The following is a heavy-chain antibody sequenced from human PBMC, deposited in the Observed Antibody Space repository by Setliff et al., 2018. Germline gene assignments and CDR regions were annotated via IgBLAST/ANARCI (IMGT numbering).Heavy chain of an antibody. Sequence: GESLKISCKGSGYSFTSYWIGWVRQMPGKGLEWMGIIYPGDSDTRYSPSFQGQVTISADKSISTAYLQWSSLKASDTAMYYCARESYDSSGYIYYFDYWGQGTLGTSPQ. CDR1: GYSFTSYW. D-gene: IGHD3-22*01. CDR2: IYPGDSDT. CDR3: ARESYDSSGYIYYFDY. V-gene: IGHV5-51*01. J-gene: IGHJ4*02.